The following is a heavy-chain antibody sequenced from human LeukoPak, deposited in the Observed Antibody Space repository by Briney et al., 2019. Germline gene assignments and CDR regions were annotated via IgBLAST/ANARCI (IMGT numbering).Heavy chain of an antibody. CDR2: INHSGST. Sequence: SETLSLTCAVYDGSFSNYYCSWIRQPPGKGLEWIGEINHSGSTNYNPSLKSRVTISVDTSKNQFSLKLSSVTAAHTAVYYCARALPPPDTAMEYYFDYWGQGTLVTVSS. D-gene: IGHD5-18*01. CDR3: ARALPPPDTAMEYYFDY. J-gene: IGHJ4*02. CDR1: DGSFSNYY. V-gene: IGHV4-34*01.